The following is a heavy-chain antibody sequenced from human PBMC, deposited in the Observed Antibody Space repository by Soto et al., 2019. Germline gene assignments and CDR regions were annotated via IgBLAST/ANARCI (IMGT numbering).Heavy chain of an antibody. J-gene: IGHJ6*02. CDR1: GFTFSSYS. CDR2: ISSSSSTI. D-gene: IGHD3-3*01. CDR3: ARNYDFWSGYYGMDV. V-gene: IGHV3-48*02. Sequence: PGGSLRLSCAASGFTFSSYSMNWVRQAPGKGLEWVSYISSSSSTIYYADSVKGRFTISRDNAKNSLYLQMNSLRDEDTVLYYCARNYDFWSGYYGMDVWGQGTTVTVSS.